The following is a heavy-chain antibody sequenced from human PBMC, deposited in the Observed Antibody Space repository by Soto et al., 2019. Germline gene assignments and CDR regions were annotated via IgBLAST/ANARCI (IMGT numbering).Heavy chain of an antibody. CDR2: INPNSGVT. J-gene: IGHJ4*02. V-gene: IGHV1-2*02. CDR1: GYTFTGYH. Sequence: ASVKVSCKASGYTFTGYHMHWVRQAPGQGLEWMGWINPNSGVTIYAQKFQGRVIMTRETPITTAYMELSRLTSDDTAVYYCAGRLGLLVTPIPGYWGQGTLVTV. D-gene: IGHD2-21*02. CDR3: AGRLGLLVTPIPGY.